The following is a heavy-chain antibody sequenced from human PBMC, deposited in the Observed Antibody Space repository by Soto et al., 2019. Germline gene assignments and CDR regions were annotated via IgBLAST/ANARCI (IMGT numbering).Heavy chain of an antibody. CDR2: IYYSGST. V-gene: IGHV4-28*01. CDR3: ARKNGVLDAFDI. J-gene: IGHJ3*02. D-gene: IGHD4-17*01. Sequence: QVQLQESGPGLVKPSDTLSLTCAVSGYSISSSNWWGWIRQPPGKGLEWIGYIYYSGSTYYNPSHKSRITFSVDTTKNQFSLKLSSVTAVDTAVYYCARKNGVLDAFDIWGQGTMVTVSS. CDR1: GYSISSSNW.